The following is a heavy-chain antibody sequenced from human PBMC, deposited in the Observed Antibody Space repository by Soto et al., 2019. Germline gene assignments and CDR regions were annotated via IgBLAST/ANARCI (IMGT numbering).Heavy chain of an antibody. CDR2: IFYSGST. J-gene: IGHJ4*02. Sequence: QVQLQESGPGLVKPSETLSLTCTVSGGSISSYYWSWIRQPPGKRLEWIGYIFYSGSTNYNPSLXGXAXIXXDTSKNQFSLKLSSVTAADTAVYYCARRYGDAVDFWGQGTLVTVSS. V-gene: IGHV4-59*01. D-gene: IGHD4-17*01. CDR1: GGSISSYY. CDR3: ARRYGDAVDF.